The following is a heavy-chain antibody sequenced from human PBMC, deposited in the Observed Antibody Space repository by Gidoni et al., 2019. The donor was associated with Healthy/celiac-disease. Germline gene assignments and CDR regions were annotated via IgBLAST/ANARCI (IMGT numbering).Heavy chain of an antibody. CDR2: ISYDGSNK. V-gene: IGHV3-30*18. J-gene: IGHJ4*02. Sequence: QVQLVESGVGVVQPGRSLRLSCASSGFTFISYGMHWVRQAPGKGLEWVAVISYDGSNKYYADSVKGRFTISRDNSKNTLYLQMNSLRAEDTAVYYCAKDRRAAAMVYYFDYWGQGTLVTVSS. CDR3: AKDRRAAAMVYYFDY. D-gene: IGHD2-2*01. CDR1: GFTFISYG.